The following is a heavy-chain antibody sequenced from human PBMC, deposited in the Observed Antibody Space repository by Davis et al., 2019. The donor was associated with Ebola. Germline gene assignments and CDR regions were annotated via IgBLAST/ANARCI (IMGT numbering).Heavy chain of an antibody. J-gene: IGHJ6*02. D-gene: IGHD3-3*01. Sequence: SVKVSCKASGGTFSSYAISWVRQAPGQGLEWMGRIIPILGIANYAQKFQGRATITADKSTSTAYMELSSLRSEDTAVYYCARGSHYDFWQDFWGQGTTVTVSS. V-gene: IGHV1-69*04. CDR2: IIPILGIA. CDR3: ARGSHYDFWQDF. CDR1: GGTFSSYA.